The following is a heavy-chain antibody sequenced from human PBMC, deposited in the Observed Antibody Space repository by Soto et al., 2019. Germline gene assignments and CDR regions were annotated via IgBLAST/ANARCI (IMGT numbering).Heavy chain of an antibody. V-gene: IGHV4-39*01. J-gene: IGHJ6*02. CDR2: IYYSGST. CDR3: ARLFGGVVIEGDYSGREV. D-gene: IGHD3-3*01. Sequence: SETLSHTYTVSDVYIGSSSAYSGWNRPPPGQGLEWIGTIYYSGSTYYNPSLSSRLIISADTAKNQFSLKLSSVTAADTAVYYCARLFGGVVIEGDYSGREVWGRGTTVTVS. CDR1: DVYIGSSSAY.